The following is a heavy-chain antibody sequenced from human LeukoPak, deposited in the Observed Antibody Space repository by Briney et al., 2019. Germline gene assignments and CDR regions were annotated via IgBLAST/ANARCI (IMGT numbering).Heavy chain of an antibody. D-gene: IGHD2-15*01. V-gene: IGHV5-51*01. CDR1: GYSFTNYW. J-gene: IGHJ5*02. CDR3: ARQRGQPGRVSWFDP. Sequence: GESLKISCKGSGYSFTNYWIGWVRQMPGKGLEGMGIIYPGDSDTRYSPSFQGQVSISADKSINTASLQWSGLKASDTAMYYCARQRGQPGRVSWFDPWGQGTLVTVSS. CDR2: IYPGDSDT.